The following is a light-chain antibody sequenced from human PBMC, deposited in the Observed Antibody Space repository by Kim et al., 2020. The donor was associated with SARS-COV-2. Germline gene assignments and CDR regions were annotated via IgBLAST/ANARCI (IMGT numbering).Light chain of an antibody. J-gene: IGLJ3*02. CDR2: YDT. CDR1: KLGNKY. Sequence: YPGQTARITCSGDKLGNKYVSWYQQKPGQSPVLVVYYDTKRPSGVPERFSGSSSGNTATLTISGTQAMDEGDNYCQAWDSYTVVFVGGTQLTVL. V-gene: IGLV3-1*01. CDR3: QAWDSYTVV.